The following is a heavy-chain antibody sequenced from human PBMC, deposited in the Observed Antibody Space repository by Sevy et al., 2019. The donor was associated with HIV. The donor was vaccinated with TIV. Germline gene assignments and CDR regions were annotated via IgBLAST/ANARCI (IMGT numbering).Heavy chain of an antibody. V-gene: IGHV3-48*01. CDR3: ARGRIAVAVL. CDR2: ISSSSSTL. J-gene: IGHJ4*02. CDR1: GFTFSSYS. Sequence: GGSLRLSCAASGFTFSSYSMNWVRQAPGKGLEWVSYISSSSSTLYYADSVKGRFSISRDNAKNSLYLQMNSLRAEDTAVYYCARGRIAVAVLWGQGTLVTVSS. D-gene: IGHD6-19*01.